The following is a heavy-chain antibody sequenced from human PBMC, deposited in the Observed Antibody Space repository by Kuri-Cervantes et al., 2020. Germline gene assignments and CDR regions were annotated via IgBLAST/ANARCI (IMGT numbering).Heavy chain of an antibody. D-gene: IGHD6-19*01. J-gene: IGHJ4*02. Sequence: GESLKISCAASGFTFSSYSMNWVRQAPGKGLEWVSSISSSSSYIYYADSVKGRFTISRDNAKNSLYLQMNSLRAEDTAVYYCARRNRYSSQWDYWGQGTLVTVSS. V-gene: IGHV3-21*01. CDR2: ISSSSSYI. CDR1: GFTFSSYS. CDR3: ARRNRYSSQWDY.